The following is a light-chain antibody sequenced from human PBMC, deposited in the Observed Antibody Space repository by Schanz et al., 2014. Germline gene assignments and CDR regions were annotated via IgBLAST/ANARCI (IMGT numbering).Light chain of an antibody. V-gene: IGKV3-20*01. J-gene: IGKJ4*01. CDR1: QSVISSY. CDR2: DAS. Sequence: EIVLTQSPGTLSLSPGERATLSCRASQSVISSYLAWYQQKPGQAPRLLIYDASNSATGIPARFSGSGSGTEVTLTISSLEPEDFAVDYGKQYGSSPLAFGGGTKVEIK. CDR3: KQYGSSPLA.